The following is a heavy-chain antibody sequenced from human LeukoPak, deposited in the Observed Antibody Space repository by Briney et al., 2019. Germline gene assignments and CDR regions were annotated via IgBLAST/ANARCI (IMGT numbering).Heavy chain of an antibody. CDR3: ASATVTTDAFDI. D-gene: IGHD4-17*01. Sequence: ASVKVSCKASGYTFTSYGISWVRQAPGRGLEWMGWISAYNGNTNYAQKFQGRVTMTTDTSTSTAYMELRSLRSDDTAVYYCASATVTTDAFDIWGQGTMVTVSS. V-gene: IGHV1-18*01. CDR2: ISAYNGNT. CDR1: GYTFTSYG. J-gene: IGHJ3*02.